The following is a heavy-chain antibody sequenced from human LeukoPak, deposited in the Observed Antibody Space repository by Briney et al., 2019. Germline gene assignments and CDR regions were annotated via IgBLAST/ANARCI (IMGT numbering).Heavy chain of an antibody. J-gene: IGHJ4*02. V-gene: IGHV3-23*01. D-gene: IGHD3-3*01. CDR1: GFTFSSYA. CDR3: AKEQEYYDFWRGNYFDY. Sequence: GGSLRLSCAASGFTFSSYAMSWVRQAPGKGLEWVSAISGSGGSTYYADSVKGRFTISRDNSKNTLYLQMNSLRAEDTAVYYCAKEQEYYDFWRGNYFDYWGQGTLVTVSS. CDR2: ISGSGGST.